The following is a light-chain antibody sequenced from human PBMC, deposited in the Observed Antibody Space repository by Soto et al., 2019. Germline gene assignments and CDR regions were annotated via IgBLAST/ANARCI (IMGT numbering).Light chain of an antibody. V-gene: IGLV2-23*01. CDR1: SSAVGSYNL. CDR2: EGS. CDR3: SSYAGAVV. J-gene: IGLJ2*01. Sequence: QSVLTQPASVSGSPGQSITISCTRTSSAVGSYNLVSWYQHHPGKAPKLMIYEGSERPSGVSNRFSGAQSGNTASLTISGLQAEAEADYYCSSYAGAVVFGGGTKVTVL.